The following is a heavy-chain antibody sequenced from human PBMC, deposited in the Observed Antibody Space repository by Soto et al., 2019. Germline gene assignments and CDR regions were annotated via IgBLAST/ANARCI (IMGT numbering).Heavy chain of an antibody. V-gene: IGHV1-69*13. D-gene: IGHD2-2*01. CDR2: IIPIFGTA. Sequence: GASVKVSCTASGGTFSSYAISWVRQAPGQGLEWMGGIIPIFGTANYAQKFQGRVTITADESTSTAYMELSSLRSEDTAVYYCAKARCSTTNCYVPDYWGQGTLVTVSS. CDR1: GGTFSSYA. J-gene: IGHJ4*02. CDR3: AKARCSTTNCYVPDY.